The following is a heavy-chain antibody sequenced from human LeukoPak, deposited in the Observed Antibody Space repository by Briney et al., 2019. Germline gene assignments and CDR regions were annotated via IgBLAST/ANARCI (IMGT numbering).Heavy chain of an antibody. V-gene: IGHV3-30-3*01. CDR1: GFTFNNYP. CDR3: AKDLARPIFGVASSWD. J-gene: IGHJ4*02. Sequence: PGGSLRLSCAASGFTFNNYPMHWVRQAPGKGLEWVAVISYDGSNKYYADSVKGRFTISRDNSKNTLYLQMNSLRAEDTVVYYCAKDLARPIFGVASSWDWGQGTLVTVSS. CDR2: ISYDGSNK. D-gene: IGHD3-3*01.